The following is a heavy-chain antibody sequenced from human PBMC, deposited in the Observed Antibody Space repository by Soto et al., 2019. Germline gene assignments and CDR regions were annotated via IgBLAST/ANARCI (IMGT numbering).Heavy chain of an antibody. Sequence: GGSLRLSCAASGFTLSTYDMHWVRQATGKGLEWVSYISSGSSTIYYADSVKGRFTISRDNAQNSLYLQMNSLRAEDTAVYYCAKTYSSGRGAFDVWGQGTMVTVSS. CDR3: AKTYSSGRGAFDV. CDR2: ISSGSSTI. D-gene: IGHD6-19*01. CDR1: GFTLSTYD. V-gene: IGHV3-48*01. J-gene: IGHJ3*01.